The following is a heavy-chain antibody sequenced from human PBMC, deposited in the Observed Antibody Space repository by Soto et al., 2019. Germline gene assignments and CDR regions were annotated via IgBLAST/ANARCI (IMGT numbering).Heavy chain of an antibody. CDR3: ATENVRAAVAGSPSRLYYYYYGMDV. Sequence: QVQLVQSGAEVKKPGASVKVSCKVSGYTLTELSMHWVRQAPGKGLEWMGGFDPEDGETIYAQKFQGRVTMTEDTSTDTAYMELSSLRSEDTAVYSCATENVRAAVAGSPSRLYYYYYGMDVWGQGTTVTVSS. CDR2: FDPEDGET. CDR1: GYTLTELS. V-gene: IGHV1-24*01. D-gene: IGHD6-19*01. J-gene: IGHJ6*01.